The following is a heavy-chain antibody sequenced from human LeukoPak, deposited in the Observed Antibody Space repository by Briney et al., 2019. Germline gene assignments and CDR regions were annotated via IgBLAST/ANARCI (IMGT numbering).Heavy chain of an antibody. Sequence: GGSLRLSCETSGFTFSRYGMHWVRQAPGKGLEWVALIWHDGSNKNYADSVKGRFTISRDNSENTLYLQMNSLRAEDTAVYYCANNFDSWGQGTLVTVSS. J-gene: IGHJ4*02. CDR1: GFTFSRYG. CDR2: IWHDGSNK. V-gene: IGHV3-33*06. CDR3: ANNFDS.